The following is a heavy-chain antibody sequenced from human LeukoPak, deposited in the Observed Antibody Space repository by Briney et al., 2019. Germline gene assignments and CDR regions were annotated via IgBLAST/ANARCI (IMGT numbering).Heavy chain of an antibody. CDR2: ISAYNGNT. J-gene: IGHJ4*02. Sequence: ASLKVSCKASGYTFTSYGISWVRQAPGQGLEWMGWISAYNGNTNYAQKLQGRVTMTTDTSTSTAYMELRSLRSDDTAVYYCARGGRGGSWYILLRGLYYFDYWGQGTLVTVSS. D-gene: IGHD6-13*01. CDR1: GYTFTSYG. CDR3: ARGGRGGSWYILLRGLYYFDY. V-gene: IGHV1-18*01.